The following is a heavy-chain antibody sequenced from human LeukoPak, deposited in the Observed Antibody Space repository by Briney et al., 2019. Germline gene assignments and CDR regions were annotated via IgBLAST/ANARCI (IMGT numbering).Heavy chain of an antibody. V-gene: IGHV3-53*01. CDR1: GFTGSSNY. CDR3: ARDREYSGYAFDY. Sequence: PGGGLRLSCAASGFTGSSNYMSWVRQAPGKGLGWGSVIYSGGSTYYADSVKGRFTISRDNSKRPLYLQMNSLRADDTAVYYCARDREYSGYAFDYWGQGTLVTVSS. CDR2: IYSGGST. D-gene: IGHD5-12*01. J-gene: IGHJ4*02.